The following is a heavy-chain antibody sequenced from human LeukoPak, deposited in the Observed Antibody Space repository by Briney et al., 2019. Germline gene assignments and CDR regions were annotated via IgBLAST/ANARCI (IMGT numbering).Heavy chain of an antibody. V-gene: IGHV3-21*01. D-gene: IGHD6-13*01. CDR2: ISSSSSYI. Sequence: GGSLRLSCTASGFTVSKNYMSWVRQAPGKGLEWVSSISSSSSYIYYADSVKGRLTISRDNAKNSLYLQMNSLRAEDTAVYYCARDGGSSWYYFDYWGQGTLVTVSS. J-gene: IGHJ4*02. CDR1: GFTVSKNY. CDR3: ARDGGSSWYYFDY.